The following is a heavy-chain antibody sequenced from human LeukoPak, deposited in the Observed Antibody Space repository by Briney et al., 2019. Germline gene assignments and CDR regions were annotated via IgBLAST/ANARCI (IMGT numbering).Heavy chain of an antibody. V-gene: IGHV3-23*01. Sequence: GGSLRLSCAASGLTFCSYAMSWVRQAPGKGLEWVSAISGSGGSTYYADSVKGRFTISRDNSKNTPYLQMNSLRAEDTAVYYCAKIRIGPYYYYGMDVWGQGTTVTVSS. CDR3: AKIRIGPYYYYGMDV. D-gene: IGHD2-15*01. J-gene: IGHJ6*02. CDR2: ISGSGGST. CDR1: GLTFCSYA.